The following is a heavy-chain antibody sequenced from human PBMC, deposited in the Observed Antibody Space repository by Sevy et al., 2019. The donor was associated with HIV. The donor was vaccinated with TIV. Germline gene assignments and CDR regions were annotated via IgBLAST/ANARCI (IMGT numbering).Heavy chain of an antibody. CDR1: GFTFDDYA. J-gene: IGHJ3*02. V-gene: IGHV3-9*01. CDR3: AKDSRAGYDSSGYYSSDAFDI. CDR2: ISWNSGSI. Sequence: GGSLRLSCAASGFTFDDYAMHWVRQAPGKGLEWVSGISWNSGSIGYADSVKGRFTISRDNAKNSPYLQMNSLRAEDTALYYCAKDSRAGYDSSGYYSSDAFDIWGQGTMVTVSS. D-gene: IGHD3-22*01.